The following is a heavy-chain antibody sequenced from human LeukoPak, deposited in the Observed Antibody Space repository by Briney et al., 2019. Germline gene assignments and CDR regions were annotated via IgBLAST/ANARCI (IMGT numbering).Heavy chain of an antibody. CDR3: ARWSRDGYNYFDY. J-gene: IGHJ4*02. CDR1: GGSISSYY. D-gene: IGHD5-24*01. Sequence: SETLSLTCPVSGGSISSYYWTWIRQPPGKGLEWIGYIYYSGSTNYNPSLKSRVTISLDTSKNQFSLKLSSVTAADTAVYYCARWSRDGYNYFDYWGQGTLVTVSS. CDR2: IYYSGST. V-gene: IGHV4-59*01.